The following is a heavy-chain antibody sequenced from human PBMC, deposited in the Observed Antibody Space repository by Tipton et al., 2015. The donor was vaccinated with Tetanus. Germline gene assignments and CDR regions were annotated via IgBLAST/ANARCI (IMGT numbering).Heavy chain of an antibody. CDR3: ARDRHSGGSYYFDY. J-gene: IGHJ4*02. D-gene: IGHD1-26*01. Sequence: TLSLTCAVYGGSFSGYYWSWIRQPPGKGLEWIGEINHSGSTNYNPSLKSRVTISVDTSKNQFSLKLSSVTAADTAVYYCARDRHSGGSYYFDYWGQGTLVTVSS. CDR2: INHSGST. CDR1: GGSFSGYY. V-gene: IGHV4-34*01.